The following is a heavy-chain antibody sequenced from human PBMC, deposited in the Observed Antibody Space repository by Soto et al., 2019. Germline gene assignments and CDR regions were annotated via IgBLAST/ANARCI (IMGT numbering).Heavy chain of an antibody. CDR2: ISYDGSNK. J-gene: IGHJ6*02. Sequence: QVQLVESGGGVVQPGRSLRLSCAASGFTFSSYGMHWVRQAPGKGLEWVAVISYDGSNKYYADSVKGRLTISRENSKNTPYLQINSLRAEDTAVYYCAKEQHCSTTSCYFYYYGVDVWGQGTTVAVSS. D-gene: IGHD2-2*01. CDR1: GFTFSSYG. V-gene: IGHV3-30*18. CDR3: AKEQHCSTTSCYFYYYGVDV.